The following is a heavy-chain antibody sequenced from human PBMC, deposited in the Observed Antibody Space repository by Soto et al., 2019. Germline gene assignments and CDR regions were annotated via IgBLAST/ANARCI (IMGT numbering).Heavy chain of an antibody. CDR1: GGSISSSSYY. D-gene: IGHD2-15*01. J-gene: IGHJ5*02. V-gene: IGHV4-39*01. CDR2: IYYSGST. CDR3: ARHVDIVVVVAAITNWFDP. Sequence: QLQLQESGPGLVKPSETLSLTCTVSGGSISSSSYYWGWIRQPPGKGLEWIGSIYYSGSTYYNPSLKSRVTISADTSKNQFSLKLSSVTVADTAVYYCARHVDIVVVVAAITNWFDPWGQGTLVTVSS.